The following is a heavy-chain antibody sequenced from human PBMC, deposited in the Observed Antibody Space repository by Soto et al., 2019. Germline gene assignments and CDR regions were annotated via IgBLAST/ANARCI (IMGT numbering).Heavy chain of an antibody. V-gene: IGHV1-8*01. CDR2: MNPKSGGT. CDR3: ARGATGMRDY. Sequence: QVQLVQSGAEVKSPGASVKVSCKASGYTFTSYDINWVRQATGQGFEWMGWMNPKSGGTRYIQKFQGRVTMTRDTLIIKTYMYLSSMTSEDTTVYYCARGATGMRDYWGQGNLV. CDR1: GYTFTSYD. J-gene: IGHJ4*02.